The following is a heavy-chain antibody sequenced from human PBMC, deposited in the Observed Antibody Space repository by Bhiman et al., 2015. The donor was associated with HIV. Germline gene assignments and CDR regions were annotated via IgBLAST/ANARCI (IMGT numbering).Heavy chain of an antibody. Sequence: QVQLVESGGGVVQPGRSLRLSCAASGFTFSIYGMHWVRQAPGKGLEWVAIISYDGSNKYYADSVKGRFTISRDNSKNTLYLQINSLRGEDTAVYYCARGRSEQPRLAEFYLDYWGQGTLVTFSS. CDR1: GFTFSIYG. V-gene: IGHV3-30*03. CDR2: ISYDGSNK. CDR3: ARGRSEQPRLAEFYLDY. D-gene: IGHD3-10*01. J-gene: IGHJ4*02.